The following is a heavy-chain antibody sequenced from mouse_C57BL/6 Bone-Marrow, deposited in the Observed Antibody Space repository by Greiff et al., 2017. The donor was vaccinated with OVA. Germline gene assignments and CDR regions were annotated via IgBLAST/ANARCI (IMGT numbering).Heavy chain of an antibody. CDR1: GYTFTSYW. D-gene: IGHD1-1*01. CDR2: IDPNSGGT. V-gene: IGHV1-72*01. CDR3: ARLFITTVVATDFDY. Sequence: QVQLQQPGAELVKPGASVKLSCKASGYTFTSYWMHWVKQRPGRGLEWIGRIDPNSGGTKYNEKFKSKATLTVDKPSSTAYMQLSSLTSEDSAVYDGARLFITTVVATDFDYWGQGTTLTVSS. J-gene: IGHJ2*01.